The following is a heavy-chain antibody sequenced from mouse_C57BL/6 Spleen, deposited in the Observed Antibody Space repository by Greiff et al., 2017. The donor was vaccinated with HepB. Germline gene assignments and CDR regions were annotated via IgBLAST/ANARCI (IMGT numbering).Heavy chain of an antibody. J-gene: IGHJ2*01. CDR2: IYPGDGDT. V-gene: IGHV1-82*01. CDR1: GYAFSSSW. CDR3: ARGLGQDYFDY. D-gene: IGHD4-1*01. Sequence: VQLQQSGPELVKPGASVKISCKASGYAFSSSWMNWVKQRPGKGLEWIGRIYPGDGDTNYNGKFKGKATLTADKSSSTAYTQLSSLTSEDSAVYFCARGLGQDYFDYWGQGTTLTVSS.